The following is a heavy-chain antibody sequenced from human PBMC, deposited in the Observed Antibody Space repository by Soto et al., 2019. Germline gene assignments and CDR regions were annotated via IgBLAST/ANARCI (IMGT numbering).Heavy chain of an antibody. CDR3: ARGVTTVTTFDY. CDR2: IYHSGST. V-gene: IGHV4-30-2*01. Sequence: SETLSLTCAVSGGSISSGGYSCNWIRQPPGKGLEWIGYIYHSGSTYYNPSLKSRVTISVDRSKNQFSLKLSSVTAADTAVYCCARGVTTVTTFDYWGQGTLVTVSS. CDR1: GGSISSGGYS. J-gene: IGHJ4*02. D-gene: IGHD4-17*01.